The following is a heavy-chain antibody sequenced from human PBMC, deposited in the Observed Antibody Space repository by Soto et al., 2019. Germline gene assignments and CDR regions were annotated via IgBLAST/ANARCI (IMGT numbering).Heavy chain of an antibody. Sequence: PSETLSLTCALYGGSFDGYYWSWIRQSPGKGLEWIGEIHHSGSTKYNPSLKSRVSLSVDTSTKQFSLKMTSMTAADRGVYYWARGVVSWSAYLFWGKGTPVTASP. CDR1: GGSFDGYY. D-gene: IGHD3-3*01. CDR2: IHHSGST. V-gene: IGHV4-34*01. CDR3: ARGVVSWSAYLF. J-gene: IGHJ4*02.